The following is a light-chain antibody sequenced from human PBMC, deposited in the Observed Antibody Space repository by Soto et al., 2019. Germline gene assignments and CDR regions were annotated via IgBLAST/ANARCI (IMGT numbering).Light chain of an antibody. V-gene: IGKV3-11*01. CDR3: QQYNNWPRT. J-gene: IGKJ1*01. CDR1: ETVDSF. CDR2: DAS. Sequence: EIVLTQSPATLSLSPGERAALSCRASETVDSFLAWYQQKPGQAPRLLIYDASKRATGIPARFSGSGSGTDFTLTISSLEPEDFAVYYCQQYNNWPRTFGQGTKVEVK.